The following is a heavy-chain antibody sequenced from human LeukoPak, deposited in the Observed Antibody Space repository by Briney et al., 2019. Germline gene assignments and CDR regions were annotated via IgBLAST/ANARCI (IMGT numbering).Heavy chain of an antibody. V-gene: IGHV3-48*01. CDR3: ARDRGDFWSGYPHWFDP. CDR2: ISSSSSTI. D-gene: IGHD3-3*01. Sequence: GGSLRLSCAASGFTFSSYSMNWVRQAPGKGLEWVSYISSSSSTIYYADSVKGRFTISRDNAKNSLYLQMNSLRAEDTAMYYCARDRGDFWSGYPHWFDPWGQGTLVTVSS. J-gene: IGHJ5*02. CDR1: GFTFSSYS.